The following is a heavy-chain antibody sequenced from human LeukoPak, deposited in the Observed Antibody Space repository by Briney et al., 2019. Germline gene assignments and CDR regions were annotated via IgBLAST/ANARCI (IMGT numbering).Heavy chain of an antibody. CDR2: IKQDGSVK. V-gene: IGHV3-7*01. CDR3: ARIGYSSSSNDY. J-gene: IGHJ4*02. CDR1: GFTFNNYW. D-gene: IGHD6-6*01. Sequence: GGSLRLSCAASGFTFNNYWMSWVRQAPGKGLEWVANIKQDGSVKYYVDSVKGRFTIPRDNAKNSAYLQMNSLRAEDTAVYYCARIGYSSSSNDYWGQGTLVIVSS.